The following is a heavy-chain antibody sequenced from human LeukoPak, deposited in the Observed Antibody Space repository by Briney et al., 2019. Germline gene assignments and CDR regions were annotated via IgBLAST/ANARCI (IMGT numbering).Heavy chain of an antibody. D-gene: IGHD3-3*01. CDR1: GFTFSNYA. CDR2: ISYDGSNK. Sequence: PGRSLRLSCAASGFTFSNYAMHWVRQAPGKGLEWVAVISYDGSNKDYADSVKDRITISRDNAKNTLYLQLNRLRPDDTAVYFCATGRDYNFWSGYYEGGNSWGQGTLVTVSS. J-gene: IGHJ4*02. CDR3: ATGRDYNFWSGYYEGGNS. V-gene: IGHV3-30*04.